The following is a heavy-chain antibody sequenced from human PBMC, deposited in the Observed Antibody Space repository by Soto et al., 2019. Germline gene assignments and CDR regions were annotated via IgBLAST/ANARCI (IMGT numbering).Heavy chain of an antibody. D-gene: IGHD3-3*01. Sequence: QVQLQQWGAGLLKPSETLSLTCAVYGGSFSGYYWSWIRQPPGKGLEWIGEINHSGSTNYNPSLKSRVTISVDTSKNQFSLKLSSVTAADTAVYYCARLPQRITIFGVVIRVGWFDPWGQGTLVTVSS. CDR3: ARLPQRITIFGVVIRVGWFDP. CDR1: GGSFSGYY. CDR2: INHSGST. J-gene: IGHJ5*02. V-gene: IGHV4-34*01.